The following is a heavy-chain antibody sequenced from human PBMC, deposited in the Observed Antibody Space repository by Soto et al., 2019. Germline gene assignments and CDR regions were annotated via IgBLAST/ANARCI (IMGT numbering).Heavy chain of an antibody. CDR2: ISYDGSNK. J-gene: IGHJ5*02. CDR3: AKDQANLGWFDP. Sequence: AASGFTFSSYGMHWVRQAPGKGLEWVAVISYDGSNKYYADSVKGRFTISRDNSKNTLYLQMNSLRAEDTAVYYCAKDQANLGWFDPWGQGTLVTVSS. CDR1: GFTFSSYG. V-gene: IGHV3-30*18. D-gene: IGHD3-10*01.